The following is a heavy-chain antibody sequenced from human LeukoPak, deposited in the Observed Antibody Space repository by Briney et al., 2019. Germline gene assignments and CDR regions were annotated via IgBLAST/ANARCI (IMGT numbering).Heavy chain of an antibody. D-gene: IGHD6-13*01. V-gene: IGHV4-59*01. J-gene: IGHJ4*02. CDR3: AREVVAAAGTVDY. CDR2: IYYSGST. CDR1: GDSITGFY. Sequence: SETLSLTCSVSGDSITGFYWSWIRQPPGKGLEWIGYIYYSGSTNYNPSLKSRVTISVDTSKNQFSLKLSSVTAADTAVYYCAREVVAAAGTVDYWGQGTLVTVSS.